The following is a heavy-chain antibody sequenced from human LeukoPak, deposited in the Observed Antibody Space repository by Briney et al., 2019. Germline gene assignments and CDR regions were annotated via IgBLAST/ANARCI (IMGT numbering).Heavy chain of an antibody. Sequence: SETLSLTCTVSGYSISSGYYWGWIRQPPGKGLEWIGSIYHSGSTYYNPSLKSRVTISVDTSKNQFSLKLSSVTAADTAVYYCASNAGAYYYYYYMDVWGKGTTVAVSS. CDR2: IYHSGST. V-gene: IGHV4-38-2*02. CDR3: ASNAGAYYYYYYMDV. D-gene: IGHD7-27*01. J-gene: IGHJ6*03. CDR1: GYSISSGYY.